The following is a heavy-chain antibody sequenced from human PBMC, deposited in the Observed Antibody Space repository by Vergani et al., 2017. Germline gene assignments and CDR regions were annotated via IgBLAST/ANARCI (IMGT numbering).Heavy chain of an antibody. CDR2: IMRDGSDK. Sequence: EVQLVESGGGLVQPGGSLRLSCKGSGLVFGDYWMSWVRQAPGKGLEWVANIMRDGSDKYYLDSVAGQFTVSREKAKNSVYPQMNRLSLEDTGIYYCATNLQTSRGFHFGLFDDWGQGTLVTVSS. V-gene: IGHV3-7*01. J-gene: IGHJ4*02. CDR3: ATNLQTSRGFHFGLFDD. D-gene: IGHD3-22*01. CDR1: GLVFGDYW.